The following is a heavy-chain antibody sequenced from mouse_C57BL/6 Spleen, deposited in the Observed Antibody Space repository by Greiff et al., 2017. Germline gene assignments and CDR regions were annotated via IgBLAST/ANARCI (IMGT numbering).Heavy chain of an antibody. CDR2: ISSGSSTI. CDR1: GFTFSDYG. J-gene: IGHJ3*01. CDR3: ARPGGLRQTWFAY. Sequence: EVHLVESGGGLVKPGGSLKLSCAASGFTFSDYGMHWVRQAPEKGLEWVAYISSGSSTIYYADTVKGRFTISRDNAKNTLFLQMTSLRSEDTAMYYCARPGGLRQTWFAYWGQGTLVTVSA. D-gene: IGHD2-4*01. V-gene: IGHV5-17*01.